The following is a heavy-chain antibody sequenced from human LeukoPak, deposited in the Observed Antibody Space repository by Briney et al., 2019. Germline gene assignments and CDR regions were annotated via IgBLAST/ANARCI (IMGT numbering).Heavy chain of an antibody. CDR1: GYTFTGYY. V-gene: IGHV1-2*02. Sequence: ASVKVSCKASGYTFTGYYMHWVRQAPGQGLEWMGWINPNSGGTNYAQKFQGRVTMTRDTSISTAYMELSRLRSEDTAVYYCARDSDLLSGYYPNWFDPWGQGTLVTVSS. CDR3: ARDSDLLSGYYPNWFDP. J-gene: IGHJ5*02. CDR2: INPNSGGT. D-gene: IGHD3-3*01.